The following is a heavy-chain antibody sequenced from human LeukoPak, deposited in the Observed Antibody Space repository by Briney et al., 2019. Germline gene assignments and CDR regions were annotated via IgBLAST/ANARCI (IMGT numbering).Heavy chain of an antibody. CDR2: IYYSGAT. CDR3: ATTLWSGEVHAFDI. Sequence: SETLSLTCTISGGSINSFYWSWIRQPPGKGLEWIGYIYYSGATNYNPSLKSRVTISVDTSKNQFSLKLSSVTAADTAIYYCATTLWSGEVHAFDIWGQGTMVTVSS. D-gene: IGHD3-10*01. CDR1: GGSINSFY. V-gene: IGHV4-59*01. J-gene: IGHJ3*02.